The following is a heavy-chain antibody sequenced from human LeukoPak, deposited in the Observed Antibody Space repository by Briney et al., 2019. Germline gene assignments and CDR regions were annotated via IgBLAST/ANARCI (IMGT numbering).Heavy chain of an antibody. V-gene: IGHV4-4*02. CDR3: AMSTLTNFAPDH. Sequence: SETLSLTCVVSGDSVTRSNWWSWVRQPPNKGLEWIGEIFHSGSSNYNPSLRSRVTMSVDKSKNQFSLNLTSVTAADTATYFCAMSTLTNFAPDHWGHGTLVIVSS. CDR2: IFHSGSS. J-gene: IGHJ4*01. D-gene: IGHD4-11*01. CDR1: GDSVTRSNW.